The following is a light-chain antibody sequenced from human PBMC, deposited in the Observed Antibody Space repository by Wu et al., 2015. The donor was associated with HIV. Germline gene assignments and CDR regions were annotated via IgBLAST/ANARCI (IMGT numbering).Light chain of an antibody. V-gene: IGKV1-39*01. CDR3: QQYNSYSPLT. Sequence: DIQMTQSPSSLSASVGDRVTITCRASQSIITYLNRYQQKPGKAPKLLIFTASSLQSGVPSRFSGSGSGTDFTLTISSLQPEDFATYYCQQYNSYSPLTFGGGTKV. J-gene: IGKJ4*01. CDR1: QSIITY. CDR2: TAS.